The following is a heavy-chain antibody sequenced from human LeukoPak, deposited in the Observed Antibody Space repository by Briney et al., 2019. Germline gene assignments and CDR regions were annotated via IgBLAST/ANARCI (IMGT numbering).Heavy chain of an antibody. Sequence: ASVKVSCKASGYTFTSYDINWVRQATGQGLEWMGWMNPNSGNTGYAQKFQGRVTMTRNTSISTAYMELSSLRSEDTAVYYCARGRIYYDYVWGSSHTLDYWGQGTLVTVSS. CDR3: ARGRIYYDYVWGSSHTLDY. D-gene: IGHD3-16*01. J-gene: IGHJ4*02. V-gene: IGHV1-8*01. CDR2: MNPNSGNT. CDR1: GYTFTSYD.